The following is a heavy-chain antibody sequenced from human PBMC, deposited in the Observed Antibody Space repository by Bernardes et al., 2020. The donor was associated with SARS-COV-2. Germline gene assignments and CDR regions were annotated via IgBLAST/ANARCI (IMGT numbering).Heavy chain of an antibody. V-gene: IGHV1-24*01. Sequence: ASVKVSCKVSGYTLTALSMHWVRQAPGQGLEWMGGFDPEDGETIYAQKFQGRVTMTEDTSTDTAYMELSSLRSEDTAVYYCATGVRYQLLPYYYYGMDVWGQGTTVTVSS. D-gene: IGHD2-2*01. CDR1: GYTLTALS. CDR3: ATGVRYQLLPYYYYGMDV. J-gene: IGHJ6*02. CDR2: FDPEDGET.